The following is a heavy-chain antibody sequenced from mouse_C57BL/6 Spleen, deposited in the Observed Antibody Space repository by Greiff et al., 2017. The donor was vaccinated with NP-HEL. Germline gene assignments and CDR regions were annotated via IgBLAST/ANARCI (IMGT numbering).Heavy chain of an antibody. CDR3: ARSGGSGYNY. V-gene: IGHV1-82*01. D-gene: IGHD3-2*02. CDR2: IYPGDGDT. J-gene: IGHJ2*01. CDR1: GYAFSSSW. Sequence: QVQLQQSGPELVKPGASVKISCKASGYAFSSSWMNWVKQRPGKGLEWIGRIYPGDGDTNYNGKFKGKATLTADKSSSTAYMQLSSLTSEDSAVYFCARSGGSGYNYWGQGTTLTVSS.